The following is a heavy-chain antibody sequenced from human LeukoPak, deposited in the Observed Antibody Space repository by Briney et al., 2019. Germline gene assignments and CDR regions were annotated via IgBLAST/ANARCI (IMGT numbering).Heavy chain of an antibody. CDR1: GGSISSANYY. D-gene: IGHD1-26*01. V-gene: IGHV4-39*07. Sequence: SETLSLTCTVSGGSISSANYYWGWIRQPSGKGLEWIGSVYNSGSTYYNPSLKSRVIVSLHMSQNQFSLKLSSVTAADTAVYYCASLSGSYYYFDYWGQGTLVTVSS. J-gene: IGHJ4*02. CDR3: ASLSGSYYYFDY. CDR2: VYNSGST.